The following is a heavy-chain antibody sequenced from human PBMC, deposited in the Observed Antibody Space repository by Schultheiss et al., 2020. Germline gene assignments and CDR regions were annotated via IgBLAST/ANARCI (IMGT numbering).Heavy chain of an antibody. CDR3: ARDLSNYYYYYAMDV. CDR1: GFTVSSNY. CDR2: IYSGGST. J-gene: IGHJ6*02. V-gene: IGHV3-66*01. Sequence: GGSLRLSCAASGFTVSSNYMSWVRQAPGKGLEWVSVIYSGGSTYYADSVKGRFTISRDNSKNTLYLQMNSLRAEDTAVYYCARDLSNYYYYYAMDVWGQGTTVTVSS.